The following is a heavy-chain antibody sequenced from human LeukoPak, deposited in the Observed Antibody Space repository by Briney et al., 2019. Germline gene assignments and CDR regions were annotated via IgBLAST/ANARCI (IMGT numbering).Heavy chain of an antibody. CDR2: IKQGGGAE. CDR1: GFTFSNYW. CDR3: ARDYGGNSDYFDY. D-gene: IGHD4-23*01. Sequence: GGSLRLSCEASGFTFSNYWMTWVRQAPGKGLEWVASIKQGGGAEYYVDSVKGRFTISRDNAKHSQYLQMSSLRVEDTAVYFCARDYGGNSDYFDYWGQGTLVTVSS. V-gene: IGHV3-7*04. J-gene: IGHJ4*02.